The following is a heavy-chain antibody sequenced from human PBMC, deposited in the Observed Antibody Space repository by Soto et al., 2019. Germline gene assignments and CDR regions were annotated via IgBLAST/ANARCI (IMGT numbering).Heavy chain of an antibody. CDR3: ARGDDYDSSGPFSDAFDR. Sequence: GGSLRLSCGASGFTFSTYWMSWVRQAPGKGLEWVANIKPDGSEKWYVDSVKGRFTISRDNAKNSLYLQMNSLRAEDTAMYYCARGDDYDSSGPFSDAFDRRGQRTMVTGSS. J-gene: IGHJ3*02. V-gene: IGHV3-7*04. CDR1: GFTFSTYW. D-gene: IGHD3-22*01. CDR2: IKPDGSEK.